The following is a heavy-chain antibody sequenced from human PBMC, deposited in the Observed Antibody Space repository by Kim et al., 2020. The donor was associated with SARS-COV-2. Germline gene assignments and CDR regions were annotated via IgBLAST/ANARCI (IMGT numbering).Heavy chain of an antibody. Sequence: ASVKVSCKASGYTFTRYYMHWVRQAPGKGLEWMGIINPSGGSTSYAQKFQGRVTMPRDTSTSTVYMELSSLRSEDTAVYYCARGRERWLQLTMRGFDYWGQGTLVTVSS. V-gene: IGHV1-46*01. CDR3: ARGRERWLQLTMRGFDY. J-gene: IGHJ4*02. D-gene: IGHD4-4*01. CDR1: GYTFTRYY. CDR2: INPSGGST.